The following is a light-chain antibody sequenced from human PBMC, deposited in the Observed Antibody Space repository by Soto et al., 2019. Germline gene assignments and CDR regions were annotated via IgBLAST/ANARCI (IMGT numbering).Light chain of an antibody. CDR2: GVS. CDR1: QSVSSSS. V-gene: IGKV3-20*01. CDR3: HQYDNWWT. Sequence: DIVLTQSPGTLSLSPGQRATLSCRASQSVSSSSVAWYRQRPGQAPRLLIYGVSTRATGVAARFSGSGSGTDFTLTISSLQPEDFAVYYCHQYDNWWTFGQGTKVDIK. J-gene: IGKJ1*01.